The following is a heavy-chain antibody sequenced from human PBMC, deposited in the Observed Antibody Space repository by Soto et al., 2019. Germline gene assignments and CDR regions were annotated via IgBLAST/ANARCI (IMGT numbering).Heavy chain of an antibody. CDR2: IKEYASEE. V-gene: IGHV3-7*01. CDR1: GFTFSTYW. D-gene: IGHD2-2*01. Sequence: EVHLVQSGGDLVQPGGSLRLSCVASGFTFSTYWMTWVRQAPGMGLEWVAGIKEYASEEVYVDSVKGRFSISRDNAKNSLYLQLNSLRAEDTAVYYCATAISSPFSNFDSWGQGSLVTVSS. J-gene: IGHJ4*02. CDR3: ATAISSPFSNFDS.